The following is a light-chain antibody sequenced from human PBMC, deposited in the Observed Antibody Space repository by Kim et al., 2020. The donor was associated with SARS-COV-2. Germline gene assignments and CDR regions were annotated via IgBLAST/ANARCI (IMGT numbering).Light chain of an antibody. V-gene: IGLV7-46*01. Sequence: PGGPVTLTCDSSTGPVTSEHYPFWFQQKPGQAPRTLISNTNTKQSWTPARFSGSLLGGKAALTLSGAQAEDEAEYYCLLSYRGARVFGGGTQLTVL. CDR3: LLSYRGARV. CDR1: TGPVTSEHY. CDR2: NTN. J-gene: IGLJ3*02.